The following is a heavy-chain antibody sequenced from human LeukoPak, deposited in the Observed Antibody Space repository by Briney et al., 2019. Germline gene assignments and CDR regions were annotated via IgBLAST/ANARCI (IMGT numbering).Heavy chain of an antibody. CDR2: INTNTGNP. CDR1: GYTFTSSA. V-gene: IGHV7-4-1*02. J-gene: IGHJ4*02. Sequence: ASVTVSCTASGYTFTSSALNWVRQAPGQGLEWMGWINTNTGNPTYAQGFTGRFVFSLDTSVSTAYLHISSLEAEDTAIYYCATDLKKGDSGCFDYWGQGTLVTVSS. CDR3: ATDLKKGDSGCFDY. D-gene: IGHD6-19*01.